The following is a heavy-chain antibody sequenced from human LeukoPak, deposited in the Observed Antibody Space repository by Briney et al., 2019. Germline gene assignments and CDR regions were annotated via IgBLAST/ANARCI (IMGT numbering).Heavy chain of an antibody. V-gene: IGHV4-59*12. CDR1: GGSISSYY. D-gene: IGHD3-22*01. CDR2: IYYSGST. CDR3: ARDPTYYYDSSFRPSSGYYFDY. J-gene: IGHJ4*02. Sequence: SETLSLTCTVSGGSISSYYWSWIRQPPGKGLEWIGYIYYSGSTNYNPSLKSRVTISVDTSNNQFSLKLSSVTAADTAVYYCARDPTYYYDSSFRPSSGYYFDYWGQGTLVTVSS.